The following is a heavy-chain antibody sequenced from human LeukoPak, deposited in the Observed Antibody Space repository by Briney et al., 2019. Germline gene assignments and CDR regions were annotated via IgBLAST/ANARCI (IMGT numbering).Heavy chain of an antibody. V-gene: IGHV4-31*11. CDR3: ARDCIVGATSCAFDI. CDR2: IYYSGST. J-gene: IGHJ3*02. D-gene: IGHD1-26*01. CDR1: GGSFSGYY. Sequence: SETLSLTCAVYGGSFSGYYWSWIRQHPGKGLEWIGYIYYSGSTYYNPSLKSRVTISVDTSKNQFSLKLSSVTAADTAVYYCARDCIVGATSCAFDIWGQGTMVTVSS.